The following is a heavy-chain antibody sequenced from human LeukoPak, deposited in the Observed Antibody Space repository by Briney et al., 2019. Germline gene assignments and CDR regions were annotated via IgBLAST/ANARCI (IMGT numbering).Heavy chain of an antibody. J-gene: IGHJ4*02. D-gene: IGHD5-18*01. Sequence: GGSLRLSCAASGFTFSNAWMNWVRQAPGRGLEWVGRIKSKTDGGTTDYAAPVKGRFTISRDDSKNTLYLQMNSLKTEDTAVYYCTTLDTAMVAFDYWGQGTLVTVSS. CDR1: GFTFSNAW. CDR2: IKSKTDGGTT. V-gene: IGHV3-15*07. CDR3: TTLDTAMVAFDY.